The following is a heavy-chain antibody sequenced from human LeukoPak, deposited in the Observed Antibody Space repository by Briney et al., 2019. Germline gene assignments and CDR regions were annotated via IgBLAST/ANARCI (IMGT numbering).Heavy chain of an antibody. J-gene: IGHJ6*03. CDR2: INHSGST. CDR1: GVPFSGYY. V-gene: IGHV4-34*01. D-gene: IGHD2-21*01. CDR3: ARLGGGDYYYYMDV. Sequence: SETLSLTCAVYGVPFSGYYWSWIRQPPGKGLEWIGEINHSGSTNYNPSLKSRVTISVDTSKNQFSLKLSSVTAADTAVYYCARLGGGDYYYYMDVWGKGTTVTVSS.